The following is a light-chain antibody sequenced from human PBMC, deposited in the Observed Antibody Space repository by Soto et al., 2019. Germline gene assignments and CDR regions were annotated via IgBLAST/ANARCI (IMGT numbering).Light chain of an antibody. Sequence: EIVLTQSPGTLSLSPGERATLSCRASQSVSNNYLAWYQQKPGQAPRLLIYGASSRATGIPDRFSGGGSGTDFSLTISRLDPEDFAVYYCQQYGRSPPWTFGQGTKVDIK. CDR1: QSVSNNY. J-gene: IGKJ1*01. V-gene: IGKV3-20*01. CDR3: QQYGRSPPWT. CDR2: GAS.